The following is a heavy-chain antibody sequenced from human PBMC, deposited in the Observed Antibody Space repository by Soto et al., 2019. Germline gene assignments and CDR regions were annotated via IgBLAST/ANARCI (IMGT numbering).Heavy chain of an antibody. CDR3: ARGKAEITIFGVVIRDYYYYGMDV. Sequence: ASVKVSCKASGGTFSSYAISWVRQAPGQGLEWMGGIIPIFGTANYAQKFQGRVTITADKSTSTAYMELSSLRSEDTAVYYCARGKAEITIFGVVIRDYYYYGMDVWGQGTTVTVSS. CDR1: GGTFSSYA. V-gene: IGHV1-69*06. D-gene: IGHD3-3*01. CDR2: IIPIFGTA. J-gene: IGHJ6*02.